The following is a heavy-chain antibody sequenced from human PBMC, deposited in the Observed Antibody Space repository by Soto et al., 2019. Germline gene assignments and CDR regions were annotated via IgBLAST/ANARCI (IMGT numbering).Heavy chain of an antibody. CDR1: GHSFTSYW. J-gene: IGHJ4*02. V-gene: IGHV5-51*01. CDR2: IYPGDSDT. CDR3: AGTYYYDSSGYYTFDS. Sequence: GESLKISCKGSGHSFTSYWIGWVRQMPGKGLEWMGIIYPGDSDTRYSPSFQGQVTISADKSISTAYLQWSSLKASDTAMYYCAGTYYYDSSGYYTFDSWGQGTLVTVSS. D-gene: IGHD3-22*01.